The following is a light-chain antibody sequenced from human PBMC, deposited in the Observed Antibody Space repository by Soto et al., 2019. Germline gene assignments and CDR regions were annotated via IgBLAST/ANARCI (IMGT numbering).Light chain of an antibody. CDR2: VAS. V-gene: IGKV3-20*01. Sequence: EIVLTQSPGTLSLSPGERATLSCRGSQSVSSSYLAWYQQKPGQAPRVLIYVASTRATGIPDRFSGSGSGTEFNLSISRVEPEDFAVYYCKQYGTSPCTFGQGTKVDIK. J-gene: IGKJ1*01. CDR1: QSVSSSY. CDR3: KQYGTSPCT.